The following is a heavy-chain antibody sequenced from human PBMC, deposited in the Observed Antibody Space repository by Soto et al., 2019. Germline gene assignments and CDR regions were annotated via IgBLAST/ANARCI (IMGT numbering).Heavy chain of an antibody. CDR2: IKSRTDGETT. D-gene: IGHD1-7*01. V-gene: IGHV3-15*07. Sequence: EVQLVESGGGLVKPGGSLRLSCAASGFTFSNAWMNWVRQAPGKGLEWVGRIKSRTDGETTDYVAPVKGRFSISRDDSKNTVYLQMNSLKTEDKAVYYCTTGTGTGADWGQGTLVTVSS. J-gene: IGHJ4*02. CDR3: TTGTGTGAD. CDR1: GFTFSNAW.